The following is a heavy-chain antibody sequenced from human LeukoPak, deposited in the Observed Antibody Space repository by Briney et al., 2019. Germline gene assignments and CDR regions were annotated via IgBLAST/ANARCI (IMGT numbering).Heavy chain of an antibody. CDR1: GGSISSSSYY. J-gene: IGHJ4*02. Sequence: PSETLSLTCTVSGGSISSSSYYWGWIRQPPGKGLGWIGSIYYSGSTYYNPSLKSRVTISVDTSKNQFSLKLSSVTAADTAVYYCARHPALLNITIFGVVIMDYFDYWGQGTLVTVSS. CDR2: IYYSGST. D-gene: IGHD3-3*01. V-gene: IGHV4-39*01. CDR3: ARHPALLNITIFGVVIMDYFDY.